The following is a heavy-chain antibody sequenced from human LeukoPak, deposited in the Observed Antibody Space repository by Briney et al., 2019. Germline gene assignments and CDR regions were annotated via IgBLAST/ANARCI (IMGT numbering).Heavy chain of an antibody. J-gene: IGHJ3*02. D-gene: IGHD2-8*01. CDR1: GFTFSSHW. CDR2: INNDGRVT. CDR3: ARVKTKNAFDI. V-gene: IGHV3-74*01. Sequence: GGSLRLSCAASGFTFSSHWMHWVRQAPGKGLVWVSFINNDGRVTRYADSVKGRFTISRDNAKNTLYLQMNSLRAEDTAVYYCARVKTKNAFDIWGQGTMVTVSS.